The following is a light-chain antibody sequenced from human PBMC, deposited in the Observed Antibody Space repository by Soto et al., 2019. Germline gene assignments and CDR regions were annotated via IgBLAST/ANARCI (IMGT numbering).Light chain of an antibody. CDR3: QQRGNWPVT. Sequence: EIVLTQSPGTLSLSPGERATLSCRASQSVSSYLAWYHQKPGQAPRLLIYDASTRATGISARFSGSGSGTDFTLTISSLEPEDFAVYYCQQRGNWPVTFGQGTKVEVK. CDR1: QSVSSY. V-gene: IGKV3-11*01. J-gene: IGKJ1*01. CDR2: DAS.